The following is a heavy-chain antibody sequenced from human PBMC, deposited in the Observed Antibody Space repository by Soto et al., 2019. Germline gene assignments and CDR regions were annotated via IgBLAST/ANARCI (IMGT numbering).Heavy chain of an antibody. CDR2: ISWNSGSI. V-gene: IGHV3-9*01. CDR1: GFTFDDYA. J-gene: IGHJ4*02. CDR3: AKDKWELSYYFDY. D-gene: IGHD1-26*01. Sequence: EVQLVESGGGLVQPGRSLRLSCAASGFTFDDYAMHWVRQAPGKGLEWGSGISWNSGSIGYADSVKGRFTISRDNAKNSLYLQMNSLRAEDTALYYCAKDKWELSYYFDYWGQGTLVTVSS.